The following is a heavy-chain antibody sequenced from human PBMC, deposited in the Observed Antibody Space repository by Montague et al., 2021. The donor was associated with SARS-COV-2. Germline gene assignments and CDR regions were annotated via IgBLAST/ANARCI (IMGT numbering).Heavy chain of an antibody. Sequence: SETLSLTCTVSGGSISSSSYYWGWIRQPPGKGLEWIGSIYYSGSTYYNPSLKSRVTISVDTSKNQFSLKVTSMTAADTAFYYCARLGDGVVPAPILGVGPFYSYYYMDVWGKGTTVTVSS. CDR1: GGSISSSSYY. D-gene: IGHD2-2*02. V-gene: IGHV4-39*07. J-gene: IGHJ6*03. CDR3: ARLGDGVVPAPILGVGPFYSYYYMDV. CDR2: IYYSGST.